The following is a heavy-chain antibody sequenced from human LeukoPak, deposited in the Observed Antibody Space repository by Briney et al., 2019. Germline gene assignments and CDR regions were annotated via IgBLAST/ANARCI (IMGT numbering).Heavy chain of an antibody. CDR1: GYTFTSYG. D-gene: IGHD3-22*01. CDR2: ISAYKGNT. Sequence: GASVKVSCKASGYTFTSYGISWVRQAPGQGLEWMGWISAYKGNTNYAQKLQGRVTMTTDTSTSTAYMELRSLRSDDTAVYYCARDDYYYDSSGYYFFDYWGQGTLVTVSS. V-gene: IGHV1-18*01. CDR3: ARDDYYYDSSGYYFFDY. J-gene: IGHJ4*02.